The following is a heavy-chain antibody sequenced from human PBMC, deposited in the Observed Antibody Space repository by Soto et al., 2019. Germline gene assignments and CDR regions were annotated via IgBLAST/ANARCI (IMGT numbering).Heavy chain of an antibody. V-gene: IGHV3-7*01. Sequence: GGSLRLSCAASGLAFRSFLMSWVRQAPGGGLEWVANINQGGRDTYYSDSVRDRFTISRDNAANSLFLHMNSLGAEDTAVYYCATYHDDEWESYRHRYWGQGTLVTVSS. CDR2: INQGGRDT. D-gene: IGHD3-16*02. CDR3: ATYHDDEWESYRHRY. J-gene: IGHJ4*02. CDR1: GLAFRSFL.